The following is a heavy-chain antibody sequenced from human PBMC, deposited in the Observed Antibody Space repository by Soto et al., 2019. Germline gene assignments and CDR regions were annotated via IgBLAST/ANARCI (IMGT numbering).Heavy chain of an antibody. CDR3: AKGMTGYTSSGSDY. CDR1: GFTFSSYA. D-gene: IGHD3-9*01. V-gene: IGHV3-23*01. J-gene: IGHJ4*02. Sequence: EVQLLESGGGLVQPGGSLRLSCAASGFTFSSYAMSWVRQPPGKGLEWVSAISGSGGSTYYADSVKARFTISRDNSKNTLYLQMNSLRAEDTAVYYCAKGMTGYTSSGSDYWGQGTLVTVSS. CDR2: ISGSGGST.